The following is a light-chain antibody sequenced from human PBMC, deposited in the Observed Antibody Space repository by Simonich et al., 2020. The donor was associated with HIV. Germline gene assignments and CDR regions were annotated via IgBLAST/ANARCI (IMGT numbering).Light chain of an antibody. Sequence: EIVLTQSPGTLSLSPGERATLSCRASQSVSSSHFAWYQQKRGQAPRLLSYDASNRATGIPARLSGSGSGTDFTLTISSLEPEDFAVYYCQQRSNWPPLTFGGGTKVEIK. CDR3: QQRSNWPPLT. J-gene: IGKJ4*01. V-gene: IGKV3-11*01. CDR1: QSVSSSH. CDR2: DAS.